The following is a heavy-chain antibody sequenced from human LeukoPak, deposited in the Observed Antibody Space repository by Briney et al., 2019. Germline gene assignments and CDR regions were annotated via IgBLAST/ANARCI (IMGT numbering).Heavy chain of an antibody. V-gene: IGHV3-23*01. D-gene: IGHD6-19*01. Sequence: GGSLRLSCAASGFTFSSYAMSWVRQAPGKGLEWVSAISGSGGSTYYADSVKGRFTISRDNSKNTLYLQMNSLRAEDTAVYYCAKDYGRGWFGFSDYWGQGTLVTVSS. CDR2: ISGSGGST. CDR1: GFTFSSYA. CDR3: AKDYGRGWFGFSDY. J-gene: IGHJ4*02.